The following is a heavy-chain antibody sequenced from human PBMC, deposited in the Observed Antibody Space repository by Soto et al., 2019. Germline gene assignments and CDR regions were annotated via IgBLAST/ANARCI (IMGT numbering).Heavy chain of an antibody. Sequence: SQTLSLTCAISGDSVSSNSAAWNWIRQSPSRGLEWLGRTYYRSKWYNDYAVSVKSRITINPDTSKNQFSLQLNSVTPEDTAVYYCARDSNYCSGGSCYSGFDYWGQGTLVTVSS. CDR2: TYYRSKWYN. CDR1: GDSVSSNSAA. J-gene: IGHJ4*02. CDR3: ARDSNYCSGGSCYSGFDY. V-gene: IGHV6-1*01. D-gene: IGHD2-15*01.